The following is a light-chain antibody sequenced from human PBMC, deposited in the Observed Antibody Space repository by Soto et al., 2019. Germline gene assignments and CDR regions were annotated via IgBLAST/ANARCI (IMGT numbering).Light chain of an antibody. J-gene: IGKJ5*01. Sequence: EIVLTQSPGTLSLSPGERATLSCRASQSISSSYLAWYQQKPGQAPRVLIYGASTRATGIPDRFSGSGSGTDFNLTISRLEPEDFAVYYCQHYGSSPPITFGLGTRLDIK. V-gene: IGKV3-20*01. CDR2: GAS. CDR1: QSISSSY. CDR3: QHYGSSPPIT.